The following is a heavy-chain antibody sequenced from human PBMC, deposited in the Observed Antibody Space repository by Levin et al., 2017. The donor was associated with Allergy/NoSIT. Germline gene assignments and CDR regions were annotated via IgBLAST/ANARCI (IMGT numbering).Heavy chain of an antibody. CDR1: GYTFTAYY. CDR3: ARDYYDSSGYYNL. V-gene: IGHV1-2*02. CDR2: INPNSGGA. Sequence: ASVKVSCKASGYTFTAYYMHWVRQAPGQGLEWMGWINPNSGGAKYAQKFQGRVTMTRDTSISTAYMELSRLTSDDTAVYYCARDYYDSSGYYNLWGQGTLVTVSS. D-gene: IGHD3-22*01. J-gene: IGHJ4*02.